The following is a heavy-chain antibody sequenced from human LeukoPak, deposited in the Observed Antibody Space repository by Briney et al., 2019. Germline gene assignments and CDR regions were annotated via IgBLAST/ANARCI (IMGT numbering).Heavy chain of an antibody. CDR2: INPNSGDT. CDR3: ARDQHDLLLGLDY. J-gene: IGHJ4*02. CDR1: GYTFTGYY. D-gene: IGHD3-10*01. V-gene: IGHV1-2*02. Sequence: GASVKVSCKASGYTFTGYYMHWVRQAPGQGLEWMGWINPNSGDTNYAQKFQGRVTMTRDTSISTAYMELSRLRSDDTAVYFCARDQHDLLLGLDYWGQGTLVSVSS.